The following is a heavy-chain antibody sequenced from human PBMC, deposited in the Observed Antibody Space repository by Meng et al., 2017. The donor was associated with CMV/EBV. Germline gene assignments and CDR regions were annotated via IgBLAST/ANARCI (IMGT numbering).Heavy chain of an antibody. J-gene: IGHJ5*02. D-gene: IGHD5-12*01. CDR1: GYTFTGNY. Sequence: VRLVGAGAEVKSPVASVEGSCKPSGYTFTGNYMHWVRQAPGHGLEWMGWINPINGGTNYAQKFQGRVTLIRDTSISTAYMELSRLTSDDTAVYYCARGKVATIAGGWFDPWGQGTLVTVSS. V-gene: IGHV1-2*02. CDR3: ARGKVATIAGGWFDP. CDR2: INPINGGT.